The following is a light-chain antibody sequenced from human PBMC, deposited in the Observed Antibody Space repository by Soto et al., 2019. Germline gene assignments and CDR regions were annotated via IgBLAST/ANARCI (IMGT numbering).Light chain of an antibody. CDR2: ATS. Sequence: AIQMTQSPSSLSASVGDRVTITCRASQDIRSELGWYQQKPGNAPKLLLYATSILQSGVPSRFSGIGSGTDFTLTISRLQPEDFATYYCLQDYSYPRTFGQGTKVEIK. CDR3: LQDYSYPRT. V-gene: IGKV1-6*01. J-gene: IGKJ1*01. CDR1: QDIRSE.